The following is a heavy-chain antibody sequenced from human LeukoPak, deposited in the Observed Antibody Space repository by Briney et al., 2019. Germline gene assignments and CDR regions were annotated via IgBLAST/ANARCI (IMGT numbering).Heavy chain of an antibody. D-gene: IGHD3-16*01. CDR2: IRNDGSIT. CDR1: GFTFSCCG. V-gene: IGHV3-30*02. CDR3: AKDTPLCYFDY. Sequence: GSLRLSCAASGFTFSCCGIHWVRQAPGKGLEWVAFIRNDGSITYNADSVKGRFTISRDNSKNTLYLQMNSLSADDTAVYYCAKDTPLCYFDYWGQGTLVTVSS. J-gene: IGHJ4*02.